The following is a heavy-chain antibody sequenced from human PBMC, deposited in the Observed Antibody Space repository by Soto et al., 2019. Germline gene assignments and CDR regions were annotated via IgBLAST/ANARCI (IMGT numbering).Heavy chain of an antibody. Sequence: QVQLQESGPGLVKPSGTLSLTCAVSGVSISSSNWWRWVRQPPGKGLERIGAIYHSGSTNYNPSLKSRVTRSVDKSKNQFSLKLSSVSAADTAVYYCAGRGYSCGNFEYWGQGTLVTVSS. V-gene: IGHV4-4*02. D-gene: IGHD5-18*01. CDR3: AGRGYSCGNFEY. CDR1: GVSISSSNW. CDR2: IYHSGST. J-gene: IGHJ4*02.